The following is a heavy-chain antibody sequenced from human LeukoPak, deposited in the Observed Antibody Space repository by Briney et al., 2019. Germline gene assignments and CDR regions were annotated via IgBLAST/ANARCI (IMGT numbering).Heavy chain of an antibody. CDR3: ARDWGPKTTVVKGGPVGY. CDR1: GFTFSSYS. Sequence: PGGSLRLSCAASGFTFSSYSMNWVRQAPGKGLEWVSSISSSSSYIYYADSVKGRFTISRDNAKNSLYLQMNSLRAEDTAVYYCARDWGPKTTVVKGGPVGYWGQGTLVTVSS. D-gene: IGHD4-23*01. J-gene: IGHJ4*02. CDR2: ISSSSSYI. V-gene: IGHV3-21*01.